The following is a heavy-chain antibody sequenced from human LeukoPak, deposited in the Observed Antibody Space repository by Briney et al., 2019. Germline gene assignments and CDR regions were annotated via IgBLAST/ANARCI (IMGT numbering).Heavy chain of an antibody. CDR3: ARGYDSSGYYPQPFDY. D-gene: IGHD3-22*01. J-gene: IGHJ4*02. CDR2: IYYSGST. CDR1: GGSISSSSYY. V-gene: IGHV4-39*07. Sequence: SETLSLTCTVSGGSISSSSYYWGWIRQPPGKGLEWIGSIYYSGSTYYNPSLKSRVTISVDTSKNQFSLKLSSVTAADTAVYYCARGYDSSGYYPQPFDYWGQGTLVTVSS.